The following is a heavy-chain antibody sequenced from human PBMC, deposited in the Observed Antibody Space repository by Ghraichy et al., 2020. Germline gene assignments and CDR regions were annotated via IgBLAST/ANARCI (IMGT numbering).Heavy chain of an antibody. V-gene: IGHV3-23*01. CDR2: ITNSGDST. CDR1: GFPFSTSV. Sequence: GGSLRLSCTASGFPFSTSVMSWARQAPGKGLEWVSTITNSGDSTFYADSVKGRFTISRDNSKNTLFLQMSSLRAEDTAVYYCMRGGRGANWGQGTLVTVSA. CDR3: MRGGRGAN. D-gene: IGHD3-10*01. J-gene: IGHJ4*02.